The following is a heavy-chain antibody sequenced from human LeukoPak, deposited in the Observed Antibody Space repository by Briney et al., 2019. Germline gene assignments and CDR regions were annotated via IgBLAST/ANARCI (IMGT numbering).Heavy chain of an antibody. CDR3: ARRDSSGYLDY. CDR1: GGSFSGYY. Sequence: SETPSLTCAVYGGSFSGYYWSWIRQPPGKGLEWIGEINHSGSTNYNPSLKSRVTISVDTSENQFSLKLSSVTAADTAVYYCARRDSSGYLDYWGQGTLVTVSS. J-gene: IGHJ4*02. CDR2: INHSGST. D-gene: IGHD3-22*01. V-gene: IGHV4-34*01.